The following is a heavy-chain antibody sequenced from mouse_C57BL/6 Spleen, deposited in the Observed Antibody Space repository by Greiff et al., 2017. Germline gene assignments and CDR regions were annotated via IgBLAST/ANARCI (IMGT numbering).Heavy chain of an antibody. Sequence: VQLQQSGAELVKPGASVKISCKASGYAFSSYWMNWVKQRPGKGLEWIGQIYPGDGDTNYNGKFKGKATLTADKSSSTAYMQLSSLASEDSAVYFCARSGYEAWFAYWGKGTLVTVSA. V-gene: IGHV1-80*01. CDR3: ARSGYEAWFAY. CDR2: IYPGDGDT. CDR1: GYAFSSYW. D-gene: IGHD2-2*01. J-gene: IGHJ3*01.